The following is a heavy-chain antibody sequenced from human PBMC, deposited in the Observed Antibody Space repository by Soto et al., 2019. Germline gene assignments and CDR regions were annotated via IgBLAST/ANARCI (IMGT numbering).Heavy chain of an antibody. CDR1: GFTFSSYG. D-gene: IGHD6-19*01. Sequence: QVQLVESGGGVVQPGRSLRLSCAASGFTFSSYGMHWVLQAPGKGLEWVAVISYDGSNKYYADSVKGRFTISRDNSKNTLYMQMNSLKAEDTAVYYCAKDSIAVAGTNFDYWGQGTLVTVSS. V-gene: IGHV3-30*18. CDR2: ISYDGSNK. J-gene: IGHJ4*02. CDR3: AKDSIAVAGTNFDY.